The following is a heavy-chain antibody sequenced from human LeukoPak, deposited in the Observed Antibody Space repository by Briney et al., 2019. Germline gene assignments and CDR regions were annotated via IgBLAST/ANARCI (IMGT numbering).Heavy chain of an antibody. CDR3: AHISLLWFGELYTVEYNWFDP. D-gene: IGHD3-10*01. Sequence: ESGPTLVNPTQTLTLTCTFSGFSLSTSGVGVGWIRQPPGKALEWLALIYWNDDKRYSPSLKSRLTITKDTSKNQVVLTMTNMDPVDTATYYCAHISLLWFGELYTVEYNWFDPWGQGTLVTVSS. J-gene: IGHJ5*02. V-gene: IGHV2-5*01. CDR2: IYWNDDK. CDR1: GFSLSTSGVG.